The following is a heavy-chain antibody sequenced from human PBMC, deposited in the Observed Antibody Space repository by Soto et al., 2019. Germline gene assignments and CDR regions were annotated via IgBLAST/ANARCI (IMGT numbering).Heavy chain of an antibody. CDR2: IIPIFGTA. J-gene: IGHJ6*02. CDR3: ARLSTMVRGVITGSHCMDV. D-gene: IGHD3-10*01. CDR1: GGTFSSYA. Sequence: QVQLVQSGAEVKKPGSSVKVSCKASGGTFSSYAISWVRQAPGQGLEWMGGIIPIFGTANYAQKFQGRVTITADESTSTAYMELSSLRSEDTAVYYCARLSTMVRGVITGSHCMDVWGQGTTVTVSS. V-gene: IGHV1-69*01.